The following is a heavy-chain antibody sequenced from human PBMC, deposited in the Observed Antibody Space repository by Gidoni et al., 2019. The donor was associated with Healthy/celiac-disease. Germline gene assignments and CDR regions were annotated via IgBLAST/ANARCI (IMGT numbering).Heavy chain of an antibody. D-gene: IGHD2-2*02. Sequence: QVQLVESGGGVVQPGRSLRLSCAASGFTFSSYGMHWVRQAPGKGLEWVAVIWYDGSNKYYADSVKGRFTISRDNSKNTLYLQMNSLRAEDTAVYYCARENFVVVVPAAIWGGAFDIWGQGTMVIVSS. CDR1: GFTFSSYG. V-gene: IGHV3-33*01. CDR2: IWYDGSNK. J-gene: IGHJ3*02. CDR3: ARENFVVVVPAAIWGGAFDI.